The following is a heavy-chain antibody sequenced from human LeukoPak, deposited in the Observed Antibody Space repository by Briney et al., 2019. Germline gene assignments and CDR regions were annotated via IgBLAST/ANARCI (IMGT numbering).Heavy chain of an antibody. J-gene: IGHJ4*02. Sequence: SETLSLTCAVYGGSFSGYYWSWIRQPPGKGLEWIGELNHSGSNNYNPSLKSRVTISVDTSKNQFSLKLSSVTAADTAVYYCARLRYQRDYWGQGTLVTVSS. CDR1: GGSFSGYY. CDR2: LNHSGSN. D-gene: IGHD1-14*01. CDR3: ARLRYQRDY. V-gene: IGHV4-34*01.